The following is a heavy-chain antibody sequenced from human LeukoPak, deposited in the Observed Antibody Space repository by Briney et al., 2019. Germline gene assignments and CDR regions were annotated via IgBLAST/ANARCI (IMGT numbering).Heavy chain of an antibody. CDR3: AAETGMEGDYFDY. V-gene: IGHV4-61*02. CDR2: IYTSGST. Sequence: SQTLSLTCTVSGGSISSGSYYWSWIRQPAGKGLEWIGRIYTSGSTNYNPSLKSRVTISVDTSKNQFSLKLSSVTAADTDVYYCAAETGMEGDYFDYWGQGTLVTVPS. J-gene: IGHJ4*02. D-gene: IGHD7-27*01. CDR1: GGSISSGSYY.